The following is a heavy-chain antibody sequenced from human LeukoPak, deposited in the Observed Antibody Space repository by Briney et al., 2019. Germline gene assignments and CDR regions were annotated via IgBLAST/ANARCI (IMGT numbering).Heavy chain of an antibody. CDR1: GHTFMNYG. V-gene: IGHV1-18*01. D-gene: IGHD6-19*01. CDR2: ISAKNGNT. J-gene: IGHJ3*02. Sequence: ASVKVSCKASGHTFMNYGVSWVRQAPGQGLEWMGWISAKNGNTNYAQNFQGRVTMTTHSSTNTASMELMSLRSNDTAVYLCASRSSGRGGDAFDIWGQGTMVIVSS. CDR3: ASRSSGRGGDAFDI.